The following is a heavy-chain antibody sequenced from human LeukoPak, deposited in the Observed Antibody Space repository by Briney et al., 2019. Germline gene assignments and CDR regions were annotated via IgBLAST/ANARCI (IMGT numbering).Heavy chain of an antibody. CDR3: ARDFTGIAVACDY. J-gene: IGHJ4*02. CDR2: ISSSSSYI. Sequence: GGSLRLSCAASGFTFTTYAMTWVRQAPGKGLEWVSSISSSSSYIYYADSVKGRFTISRDNAKNSLYLQMNSLRAEDTAVYYCARDFTGIAVACDYWGQGTLVTVSS. CDR1: GFTFTTYA. V-gene: IGHV3-21*01. D-gene: IGHD6-19*01.